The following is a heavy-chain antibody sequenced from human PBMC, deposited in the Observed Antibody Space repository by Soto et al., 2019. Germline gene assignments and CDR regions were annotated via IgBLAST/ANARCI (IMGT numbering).Heavy chain of an antibody. J-gene: IGHJ6*02. V-gene: IGHV1-46*03. CDR2: INPSGGNT. CDR3: ARASRYYDSSGHRYYYYYGMDV. D-gene: IGHD3-22*01. Sequence: GASVKVSCKASGYSFTSYYIHWVRQAPGQGLEWMGIINPSGGNTSYAQKFQGRVTMTRDTSTSTVYMELSSLRSEDTAVYYCARASRYYDSSGHRYYYYYGMDVWGQGTTVTVSS. CDR1: GYSFTSYY.